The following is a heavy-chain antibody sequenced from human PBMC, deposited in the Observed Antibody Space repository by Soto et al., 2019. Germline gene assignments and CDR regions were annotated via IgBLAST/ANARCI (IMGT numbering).Heavy chain of an antibody. CDR3: ARASIGFFDWDIPVNYYYIDV. V-gene: IGHV1-69*02. CDR2: IIPILGIA. CDR1: GGTFSSYT. Sequence: SVNVSCKASGGTFSSYTISWVRQAPGQGLEWMGRIIPILGIANYAQKFQGRVTITADKSTSTAYMELSSLRSEDTAVYYCARASIGFFDWDIPVNYYYIDVSGKGTTGTV. D-gene: IGHD3-3*01. J-gene: IGHJ6*03.